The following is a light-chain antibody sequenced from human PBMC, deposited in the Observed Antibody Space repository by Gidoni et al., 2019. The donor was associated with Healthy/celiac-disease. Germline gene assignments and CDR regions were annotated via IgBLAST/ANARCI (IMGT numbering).Light chain of an antibody. CDR2: AAS. J-gene: IGKJ1*01. CDR1: QSISSY. Sequence: DIQMTQSPSSLSASVGDRVTITCRASQSISSYLNLYQQKPGKAPKLLIYAASSLQSGVPSRFSGSGSGTDFTITISSLQPEDFATYYCQQSYSMWTFGQGTKVEIK. CDR3: QQSYSMWT. V-gene: IGKV1-39*01.